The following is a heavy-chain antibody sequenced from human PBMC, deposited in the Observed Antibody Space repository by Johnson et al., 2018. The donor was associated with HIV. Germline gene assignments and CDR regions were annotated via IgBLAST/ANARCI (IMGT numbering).Heavy chain of an antibody. CDR2: MGTAGDR. J-gene: IGHJ3*02. CDR3: ARGVSMFSSSWLESYALDI. CDR1: GFTFSNSD. Sequence: EVQLVESGGGVVQPGGSLTLSCAASGFTFSNSDMHWVRQPTGQGLEWVSGMGTAGDRHYADSVTGRFTVSRENAKNSLHLQMNNLRAGDTAVYYCARGVSMFSSSWLESYALDIWGQGTMVTVSS. V-gene: IGHV3-13*01. D-gene: IGHD6-13*01.